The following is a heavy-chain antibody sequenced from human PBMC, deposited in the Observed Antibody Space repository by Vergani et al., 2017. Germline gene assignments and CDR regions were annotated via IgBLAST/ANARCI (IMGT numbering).Heavy chain of an antibody. CDR1: GYSITSGHY. Sequence: QVQLQESGPGLVKPSETLSLTCSVSGYSITSGHYWDWIRQPPGKGLEWIGSVFHNGTTYYSPSLKSRVTILVDTSKNQFSLKLSSVTAADTAVYYCARALGHCTGGNCFPNYDFEYWGQGTLVTVSS. V-gene: IGHV4-38-2*02. D-gene: IGHD2-8*02. CDR2: VFHNGTT. J-gene: IGHJ4*02. CDR3: ARALGHCTGGNCFPNYDFEY.